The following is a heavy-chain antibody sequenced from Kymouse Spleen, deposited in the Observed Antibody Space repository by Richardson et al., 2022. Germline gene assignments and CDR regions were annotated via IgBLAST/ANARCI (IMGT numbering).Heavy chain of an antibody. CDR1: GFTFSGSA. Sequence: EVQLVESGGGLVQPGGSLKLSCAASGFTFSGSAMHWVRQASGKGLEWVGRIRSKANSYATAYAASVKGRFTISRDDSKNTAYLQMNSLKTEDTAVYYCTRMRYNWNDAWFDPWGQGTLVTVSS. V-gene: IGHV3-73*02. CDR2: IRSKANSYAT. CDR3: TRMRYNWNDAWFDP. D-gene: IGHD1-1*01. J-gene: IGHJ5*02.